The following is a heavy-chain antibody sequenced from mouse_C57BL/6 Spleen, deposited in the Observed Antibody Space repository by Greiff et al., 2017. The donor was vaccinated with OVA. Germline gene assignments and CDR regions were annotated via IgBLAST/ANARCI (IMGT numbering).Heavy chain of an antibody. V-gene: IGHV2-2*01. CDR1: GFSLTSYG. J-gene: IGHJ3*01. CDR3: ARKGAYYPFAY. D-gene: IGHD2-10*01. CDR2: IWSGGST. Sequence: QVHVKQSGPGLVQPSQSLSITCTVSGFSLTSYGVHWVRQSPGKGLEWLGVIWSGGSTDYNAAFISRLSISKDNSKSQVFFKMNSLQADDTAIYYCARKGAYYPFAYWGQGTLVTVSA.